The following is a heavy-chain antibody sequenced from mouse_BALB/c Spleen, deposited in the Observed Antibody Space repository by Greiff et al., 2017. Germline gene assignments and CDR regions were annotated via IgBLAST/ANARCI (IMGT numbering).Heavy chain of an antibody. V-gene: IGHV5-4*02. CDR3: ANYGYDAGFAY. D-gene: IGHD2-2*01. Sequence: EVQLQESGGGLVKPGGSLKLSCAASGFTFSDYYVYWVRQTPEKRLEWVATISDGGSYTYYPDSVKGRFTISRDNAKNNLYLQMSSLKSEDTAMYYCANYGYDAGFAYWGQGTLVTVSA. CDR2: ISDGGSYT. CDR1: GFTFSDYY. J-gene: IGHJ3*01.